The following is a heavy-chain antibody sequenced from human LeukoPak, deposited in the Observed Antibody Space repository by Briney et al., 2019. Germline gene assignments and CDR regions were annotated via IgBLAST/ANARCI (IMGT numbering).Heavy chain of an antibody. D-gene: IGHD1-26*01. CDR3: AGSKQWADAFDI. CDR1: GYTFTSYY. V-gene: IGHV1-46*01. Sequence: GASVKVSCKASGYTFTSYYMHWVRQAPGQGLEWMGILSPRGGISTYAQKFQGRVTMTRDTSTSTVYMELSSLRSEDTAVYFCAGSKQWADAFDIWGQGTLVTVSS. J-gene: IGHJ3*02. CDR2: LSPRGGIS.